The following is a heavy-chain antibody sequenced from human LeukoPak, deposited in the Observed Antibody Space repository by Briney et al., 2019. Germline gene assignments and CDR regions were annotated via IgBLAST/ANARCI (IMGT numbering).Heavy chain of an antibody. Sequence: GGSLRLSCAASGSTFSSYAMSWVRQAPGKGLEWVSAISGSGGSTYYADSVKGRFTISRDNSKNTLYLQMNSLRAEDTAVYYCATVDLLGELSPFDYWGQGTLVTVSS. CDR1: GSTFSSYA. CDR2: ISGSGGST. D-gene: IGHD3-16*02. CDR3: ATVDLLGELSPFDY. V-gene: IGHV3-23*01. J-gene: IGHJ4*02.